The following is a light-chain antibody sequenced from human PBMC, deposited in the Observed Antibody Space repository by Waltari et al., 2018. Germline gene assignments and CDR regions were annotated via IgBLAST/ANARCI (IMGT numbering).Light chain of an antibody. V-gene: IGKV1-27*01. CDR3: QQYNSGPRT. Sequence: DIQMTQSPSSLSASVGDRVTITCRASQGISNYLAWYQQKPGKVPKLLIYAGSTLQSEVLSRVSGSGCCTDVTLIISSLQPADVATYYCQQYNSGPRTFGQGTKVEIK. J-gene: IGKJ1*01. CDR1: QGISNY. CDR2: AGS.